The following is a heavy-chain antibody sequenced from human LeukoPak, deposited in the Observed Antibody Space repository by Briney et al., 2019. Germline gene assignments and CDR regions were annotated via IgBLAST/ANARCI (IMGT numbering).Heavy chain of an antibody. CDR1: GFTFSNYG. D-gene: IGHD2-2*01. V-gene: IGHV3-33*06. Sequence: GGSLRLSCAASGFTFSNYGMHWVRQAPGKGLEWVAVIWYDGSNKYYADSVKGRFTISRDNSKNTLYLQMNSLRAEDTAIYYCAKGMNIVIVPAAIDFDYWGQGTLVTVSS. CDR2: IWYDGSNK. J-gene: IGHJ4*02. CDR3: AKGMNIVIVPAAIDFDY.